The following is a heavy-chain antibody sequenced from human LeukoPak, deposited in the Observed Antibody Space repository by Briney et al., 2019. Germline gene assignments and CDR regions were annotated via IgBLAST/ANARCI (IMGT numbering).Heavy chain of an antibody. CDR1: RFTSDDFG. V-gene: IGHV3-43*02. CDR3: AKETDN. J-gene: IGHJ4*02. Sequence: PGGSLRLSCATSRFTSDDFGIHWVRQAPGKGLEWVRFISADGTSTFYADSVRGRFTISRDNSKNSLYLQMNSLRTEDTAFYYCAKETDNWGQGTLVTVSS. CDR2: ISADGTST.